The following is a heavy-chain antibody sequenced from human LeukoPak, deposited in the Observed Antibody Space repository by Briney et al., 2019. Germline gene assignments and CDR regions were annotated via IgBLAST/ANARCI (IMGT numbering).Heavy chain of an antibody. Sequence: GVSLRLSCAASGFTFSNDWMHWVRQAPGKGLMWVSRINTDGSTTTYADSVKGRFTISRDNAKSTLYLQMNSLRVEDTAVYYCARGRGGSYHYWGQGTLVTVSS. D-gene: IGHD1-26*01. J-gene: IGHJ4*02. CDR1: GFTFSNDW. CDR3: ARGRGGSYHY. V-gene: IGHV3-74*01. CDR2: INTDGSTT.